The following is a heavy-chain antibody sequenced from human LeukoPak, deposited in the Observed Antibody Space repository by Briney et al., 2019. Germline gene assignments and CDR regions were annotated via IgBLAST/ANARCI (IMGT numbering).Heavy chain of an antibody. CDR3: ARVPDLYGGYKSYFDY. V-gene: IGHV3-21*06. CDR2: ISSRGDYI. CDR1: GFTFSSYG. Sequence: PGGSLRLSCAASGFTFSSYGMSWVRQAPGKGLEWVSSISSRGDYIYFADSLKGRFTISRDNAKNSLYLQMNSLRAEDTAVYFCARVPDLYGGYKSYFDYWGQGTLVTVSS. D-gene: IGHD4-17*01. J-gene: IGHJ4*02.